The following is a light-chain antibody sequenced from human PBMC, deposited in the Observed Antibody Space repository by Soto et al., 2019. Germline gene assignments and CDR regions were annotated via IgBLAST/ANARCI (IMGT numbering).Light chain of an antibody. V-gene: IGLV2-14*01. Sequence: QSALTQPASVSGSPGQSITISCTGTSSDVGGYNYVSWYQQHPGKAPKLMIYEVSNRPSGVSNRFSGSMSGNTASLTISGLQAEDEADYYCSSYTTSSPHWVFGGGTKLTVL. CDR1: SSDVGGYNY. CDR3: SSYTTSSPHWV. CDR2: EVS. J-gene: IGLJ3*02.